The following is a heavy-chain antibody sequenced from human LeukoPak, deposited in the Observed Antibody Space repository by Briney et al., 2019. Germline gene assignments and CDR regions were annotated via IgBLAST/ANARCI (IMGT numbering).Heavy chain of an antibody. Sequence: PGGSLRLSCTASGFTFSSYTLNWVRQAPGKGLEWIGYIYYSGSTNYNPSLKSRVTISVDTSKNQFSLKLSSVTAADTAVYYCARGYYYGSGSPPGGFDYWGQGTLVTVSS. CDR3: ARGYYYGSGSPPGGFDY. V-gene: IGHV4-59*01. CDR1: GFTFSSYT. D-gene: IGHD3-10*01. CDR2: IYYSGST. J-gene: IGHJ4*02.